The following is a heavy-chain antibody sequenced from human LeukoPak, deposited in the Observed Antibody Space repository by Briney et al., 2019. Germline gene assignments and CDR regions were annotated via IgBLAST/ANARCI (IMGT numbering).Heavy chain of an antibody. D-gene: IGHD3-3*01. Sequence: GGSLRLSCAASGFTFSSYSMNWVRQAPGKGLEWVSSISSSSSYIYYADSVRGRFTISRDNAKNSLYLQMNSLRAEDTAVYYCARGLTIFGVVSGDYWGQGTLVTVSS. CDR3: ARGLTIFGVVSGDY. J-gene: IGHJ4*02. CDR2: ISSSSSYI. CDR1: GFTFSSYS. V-gene: IGHV3-21*01.